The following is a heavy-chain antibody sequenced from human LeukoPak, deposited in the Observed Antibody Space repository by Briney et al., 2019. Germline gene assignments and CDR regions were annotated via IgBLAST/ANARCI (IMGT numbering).Heavy chain of an antibody. CDR2: IKSAGTT. CDR3: GARRVGPLRPLDF. J-gene: IGHJ4*01. Sequence: SETLSLTCTVSTGSISSNSYYWGWIRQPPGKGLEWIGNIKSAGTTYYNLALESRVTISVDTSKNQFSLKLASVTAADTAVYFCGARRVGPLRPLDFWGDGTLVTVSA. D-gene: IGHD5/OR15-5a*01. CDR1: TGSISSNSYY. V-gene: IGHV4-39*01.